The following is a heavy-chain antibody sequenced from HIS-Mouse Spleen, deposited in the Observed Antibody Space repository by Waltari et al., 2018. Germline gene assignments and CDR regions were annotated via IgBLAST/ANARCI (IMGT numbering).Heavy chain of an antibody. V-gene: IGHV4-34*01. CDR3: ARREITTIDY. Sequence: QVQLQQWGAGLLKPSETLSLTCAVYGGSFSGYYWSWIRQPPGKGLEWIGEINHSGSTNYNPSLKSRVTISVDTSKNQFSLKLSSVTAADTAVYYCARREITTIDYWGQGTLVTVSS. D-gene: IGHD4-4*01. CDR1: GGSFSGYY. J-gene: IGHJ4*02. CDR2: INHSGST.